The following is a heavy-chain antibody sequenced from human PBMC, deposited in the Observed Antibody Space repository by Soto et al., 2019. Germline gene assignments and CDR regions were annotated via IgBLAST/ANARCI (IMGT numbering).Heavy chain of an antibody. CDR3: ARLEEGIWFGEVLYYFDY. V-gene: IGHV4-34*01. CDR2: INHSGSP. D-gene: IGHD3-10*01. J-gene: IGHJ4*02. Sequence: SETLSLTCAVDGGSFSGYYWSWIRHPPGKGLEWIGEINHSGSPNYNPSLKSLVTISVATSKNQFSLKLSSVPAADPSVYYFARLEEGIWFGEVLYYFDYWGQGTLVTVSS. CDR1: GGSFSGYY.